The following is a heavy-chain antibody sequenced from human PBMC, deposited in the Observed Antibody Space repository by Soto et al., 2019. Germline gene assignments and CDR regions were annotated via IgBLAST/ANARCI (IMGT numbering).Heavy chain of an antibody. Sequence: EVQLVESGGGLVQPGGSLRLSCSASGFTFSSYAMHWVRQAPGKGLEYVSAISSNGGSTYYADSVKGRFTISRDNSKNTLYLQMSSLRAEDTAVYYCVKDSPPHPATAPHDYSNYVSRSYYGMDVWGQGTTVTVSS. V-gene: IGHV3-64D*06. CDR2: ISSNGGST. D-gene: IGHD4-4*01. J-gene: IGHJ6*02. CDR3: VKDSPPHPATAPHDYSNYVSRSYYGMDV. CDR1: GFTFSSYA.